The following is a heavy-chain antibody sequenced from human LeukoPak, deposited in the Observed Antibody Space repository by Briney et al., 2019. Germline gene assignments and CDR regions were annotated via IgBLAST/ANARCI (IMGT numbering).Heavy chain of an antibody. CDR1: GYTFTGYY. D-gene: IGHD3-9*01. CDR3: ARGDFNYDILTGYYESYYFDY. CDR2: INPNSGGT. V-gene: IGHV1-2*02. J-gene: IGHJ4*02. Sequence: GASAKVSCKASGYTFTGYYMHWVRQAPGQGLEWMGWINPNSGGTNYAQKLQGRVTMTRDTSISTAYMELSRLRSDDTAVYYCARGDFNYDILTGYYESYYFDYWGQGTLVTVSS.